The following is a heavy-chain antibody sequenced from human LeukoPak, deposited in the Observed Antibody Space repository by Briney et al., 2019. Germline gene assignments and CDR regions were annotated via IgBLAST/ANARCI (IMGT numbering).Heavy chain of an antibody. Sequence: ASVKVSCKASGYTFTSYDINWVRQATGQGREWMGWMNPNSGNTGYAQKFQGRVTITRNTSISTAYMELSSLRSEATAVYYCARRLYGRQRYWFDPWGQGTLVTVSS. J-gene: IGHJ5*02. CDR1: GYTFTSYD. CDR2: MNPNSGNT. D-gene: IGHD2-8*01. V-gene: IGHV1-8*01. CDR3: ARRLYGRQRYWFDP.